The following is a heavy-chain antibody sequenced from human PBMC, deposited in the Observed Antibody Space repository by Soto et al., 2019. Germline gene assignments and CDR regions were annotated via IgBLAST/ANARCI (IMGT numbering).Heavy chain of an antibody. CDR2: ISRTGSSI. J-gene: IGHJ4*02. V-gene: IGHV3-48*03. Sequence: EVQLVESGGNLVQPGGSLRLSCAASGFTLSIYQMNWVRQAPGKGLEWVSYISRTGSSIYYADSVKGRFTLSRDNAENSLYLQMNSLRAEDTAVYYCARTTDYYDSSGWGYWGQGTLVTVSS. CDR1: GFTLSIYQ. D-gene: IGHD3-22*01. CDR3: ARTTDYYDSSGWGY.